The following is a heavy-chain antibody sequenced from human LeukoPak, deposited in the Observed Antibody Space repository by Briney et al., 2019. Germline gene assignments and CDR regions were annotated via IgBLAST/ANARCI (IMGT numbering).Heavy chain of an antibody. CDR2: ISSSSSYI. V-gene: IGHV3-21*01. CDR1: GFTFSSYS. Sequence: GGSLRLSCAASGFTFSSYSMNWVRQAPGKGLEWVSSISSSSSYIYYADSVKGRFTISRDNAKNSLYLQMNSLRAEDTAVYYCARDYAEDYGGNSGAPIDYWGQGTLVTVSS. J-gene: IGHJ4*02. D-gene: IGHD4-23*01. CDR3: ARDYAEDYGGNSGAPIDY.